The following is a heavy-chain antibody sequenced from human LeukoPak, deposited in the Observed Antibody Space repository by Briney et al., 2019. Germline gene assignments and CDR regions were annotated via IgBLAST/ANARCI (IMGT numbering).Heavy chain of an antibody. J-gene: IGHJ2*01. D-gene: IGHD6-19*01. CDR1: GGSISSGGYY. Sequence: PSQTLSLTCTVSGGSISSGGYYWSWIRQHPGKGLEWIGYIYYSGSTYYNPSLKSRVTISVDTSKNQFSLKLSSVTAADTAVYYCAREVNPIAVAGSLKAPHWYFDLWGRGTLVTVSS. V-gene: IGHV4-31*03. CDR2: IYYSGST. CDR3: AREVNPIAVAGSLKAPHWYFDL.